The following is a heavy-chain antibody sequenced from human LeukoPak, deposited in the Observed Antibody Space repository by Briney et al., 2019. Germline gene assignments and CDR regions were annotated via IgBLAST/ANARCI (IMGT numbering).Heavy chain of an antibody. Sequence: SQTLSLTCTVSGGSISSGGYYWSWIRQPPGKGLEWIGYIYHSGSTYYNPSLKSRVTISVDRSKNQFSLKLSSVTAADTAAYYCARLRNKYNWFDPWGQGTLVTVSS. CDR1: GGSISSGGYY. D-gene: IGHD2/OR15-2a*01. J-gene: IGHJ5*02. CDR2: IYHSGST. CDR3: ARLRNKYNWFDP. V-gene: IGHV4-30-2*01.